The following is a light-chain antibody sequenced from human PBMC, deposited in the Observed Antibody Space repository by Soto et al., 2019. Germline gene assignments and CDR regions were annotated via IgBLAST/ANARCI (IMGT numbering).Light chain of an antibody. CDR1: QSISAW. Sequence: IQMTQSPSTLSASVGDRVTITCRASQSISAWLAWYQQKPGKAPKLLIYKASTLDSGVPSRFSGSGSGTEFTLTISSLQPDDFATYYCHQYHSFFNYTFGQGTKLEIK. CDR3: HQYHSFFNYT. V-gene: IGKV1-5*03. J-gene: IGKJ2*01. CDR2: KAS.